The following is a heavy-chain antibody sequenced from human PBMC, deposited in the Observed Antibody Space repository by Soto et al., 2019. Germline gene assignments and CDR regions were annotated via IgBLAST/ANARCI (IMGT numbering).Heavy chain of an antibody. CDR3: VDRGGYCYGPSCYYDYSLGA. CDR2: IYWYDDK. CDR1: GFSLTTCGVS. J-gene: IGHJ6*03. Sequence: KESGPVLVKPTETLTLTCTFSGFSLTTCGVSVGWIRQPPEKALEWLSLIYWYDDKRYRPSLESRITITKDTSKNEVVPTMTDLCTEDTVSYFYVDRGGYCYGPSCYYDYSLGAWGTGTTVTVSS. D-gene: IGHD2-15*01. V-gene: IGHV2-5*01.